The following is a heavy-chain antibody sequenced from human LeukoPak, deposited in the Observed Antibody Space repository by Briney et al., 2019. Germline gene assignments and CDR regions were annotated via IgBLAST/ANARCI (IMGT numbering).Heavy chain of an antibody. CDR2: IYHSGST. CDR3: ARNELVGAPNWFDP. CDR1: GGSISSYY. D-gene: IGHD1-26*01. Sequence: SETLSLTCTVSGGSISSYYWSWIRQPPGKGLEWIGYIYHSGSTYYNPSLKSRVTISVDRSKNQFSLKLSSVTAADTAVYYCARNELVGAPNWFDPWGQGTLVTVSS. J-gene: IGHJ5*02. V-gene: IGHV4-59*12.